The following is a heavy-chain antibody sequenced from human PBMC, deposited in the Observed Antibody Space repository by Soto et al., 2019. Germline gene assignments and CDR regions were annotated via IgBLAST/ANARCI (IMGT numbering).Heavy chain of an antibody. J-gene: IGHJ3*02. D-gene: IGHD3-10*01. CDR2: ISAYNGNA. Sequence: QVQLVQSGSEVKEHGASVTVSCQASGYTFNTYGITWVRHAPGPGLEWIGWISAYNGNANYAQKFQGRVTLTRDTSTSTAYLVLRSRTCDDTAAYYCARGTRPFGELFAAFEIWGQGTMVPVSS. V-gene: IGHV1-18*01. CDR3: ARGTRPFGELFAAFEI. CDR1: GYTFNTYG.